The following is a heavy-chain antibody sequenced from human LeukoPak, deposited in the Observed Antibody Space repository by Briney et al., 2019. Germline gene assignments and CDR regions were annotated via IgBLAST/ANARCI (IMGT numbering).Heavy chain of an antibody. V-gene: IGHV4-59*01. D-gene: IGHD3-22*01. CDR2: MYYIGST. CDR3: ARFNSWYYDNEY. Sequence: SETLSLTCTVSGGSISSYYWSWIRQPPGKGLEWIGYMYYIGSTNYNPSLKSRVTISVDTSKNQFSLKLSSVTAADTAVYYCARFNSWYYDNEYWGRGTLVTVSS. J-gene: IGHJ4*02. CDR1: GGSISSYY.